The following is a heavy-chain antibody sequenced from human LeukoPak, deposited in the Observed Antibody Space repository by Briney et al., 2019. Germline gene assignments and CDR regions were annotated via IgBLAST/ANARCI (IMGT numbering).Heavy chain of an antibody. Sequence: ASVKVSCKASGYTFTSYGISWVRQAPGQGLEWMGWISAYNGNTNYAQKLQGRVTMTTDTSTSTAYMELRSLRSDDTAVYCCASTPYSSGWYYFDYWGQGTLVTVSS. CDR2: ISAYNGNT. CDR3: ASTPYSSGWYYFDY. J-gene: IGHJ4*02. V-gene: IGHV1-18*01. CDR1: GYTFTSYG. D-gene: IGHD6-19*01.